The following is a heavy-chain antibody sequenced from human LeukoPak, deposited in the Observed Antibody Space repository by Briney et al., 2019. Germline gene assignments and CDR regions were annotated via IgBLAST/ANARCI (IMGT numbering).Heavy chain of an antibody. CDR1: GGTFSSYA. D-gene: IGHD3-22*01. CDR2: IIPIFGTA. J-gene: IGHJ3*02. CDR3: ARDDSSATYGAFDI. V-gene: IGHV1-69*13. Sequence: ASVKVSCKASGGTFSSYAISWVRQAPGQGLEWMGGIIPIFGTANYAQKFQGRVTITADESTSTAYMELSSLRSEDTAVYYCARDDSSATYGAFDIWGQGTMVTVSS.